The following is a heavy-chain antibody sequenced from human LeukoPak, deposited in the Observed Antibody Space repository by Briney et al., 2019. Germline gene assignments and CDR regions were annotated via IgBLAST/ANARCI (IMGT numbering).Heavy chain of an antibody. Sequence: GGSLRLSCAASGFTFSSYGMHWVRQAPGKGLEWVAFIQYDGSNKYYADSMKGRFTISRDNSKNTLYLQMSSLRAEDTAVYYCAKGTYCSGANCYPSVYYYYYMDVWGKGTTVTVSS. J-gene: IGHJ6*03. D-gene: IGHD2-15*01. V-gene: IGHV3-30*02. CDR1: GFTFSSYG. CDR3: AKGTYCSGANCYPSVYYYYYMDV. CDR2: IQYDGSNK.